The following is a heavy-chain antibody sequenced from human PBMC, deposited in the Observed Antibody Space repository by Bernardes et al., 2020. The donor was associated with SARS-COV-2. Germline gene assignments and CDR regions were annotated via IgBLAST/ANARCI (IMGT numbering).Heavy chain of an antibody. V-gene: IGHV3-74*03. CDR1: GFSFSAYW. CDR3: ATERQSLTVFGVGHDAFDC. D-gene: IGHD3-3*01. Sequence: GVLRLSCAASGFSFSAYWMHWVRQVPGGGAGVGLTYYCRWDGSTTTHADFVKGRFILSRDSSRNTVHLQMDSLRKEDTALYYCATERQSLTVFGVGHDAFDCWGQGTMVTVSS. J-gene: IGHJ3*01. CDR2: YCRWDGSTT.